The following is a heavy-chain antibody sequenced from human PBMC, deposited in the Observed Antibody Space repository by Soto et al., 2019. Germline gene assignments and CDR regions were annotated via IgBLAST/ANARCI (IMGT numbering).Heavy chain of an antibody. CDR1: GFSLSTSEVG. CDR2: IYCDDDK. V-gene: IGHV2-5*02. D-gene: IGHD3-10*01. J-gene: IGHJ6*03. CDR3: AHIRFGTLINWHYTIDV. Sequence: QITLKESGPPLVKPTQTLTLTCAFSGFSLSTSEVGVAWIRPPPGKALEWLGIIYCDDDKRYSPTLKSRLTITKDTNNNQVFLRMSDIDSVDTATYYCAHIRFGTLINWHYTIDVWGKGTTGTVSS.